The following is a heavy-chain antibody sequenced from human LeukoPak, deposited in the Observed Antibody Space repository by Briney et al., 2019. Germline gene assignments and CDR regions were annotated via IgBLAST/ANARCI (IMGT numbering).Heavy chain of an antibody. Sequence: GGSLRLSCAASGFTFSSYDMHWVRQATGKGLGWVSAIGTAGDTYYPGSVKGRFTISRENAKNSLYLQMNSLRAGNTAVYYCARGAAAAGTMDYWGQGTLVTVSS. J-gene: IGHJ4*02. CDR2: IGTAGDT. D-gene: IGHD6-13*01. CDR1: GFTFSSYD. V-gene: IGHV3-13*01. CDR3: ARGAAAAGTMDY.